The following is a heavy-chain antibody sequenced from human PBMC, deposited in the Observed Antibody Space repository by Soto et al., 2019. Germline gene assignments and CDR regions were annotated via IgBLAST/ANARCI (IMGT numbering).Heavy chain of an antibody. Sequence: SETLSLTCTFSGGSISSYYWSWIRQPPGKGLEWIGYIYYSGSTNYNPSLKSRVTISVDTSKNQFSLKLSSVTAADTAVYYCARGDYDSSPSYMDVWGKGTTVTVSS. CDR3: ARGDYDSSPSYMDV. CDR1: GGSISSYY. CDR2: IYYSGST. J-gene: IGHJ6*03. V-gene: IGHV4-59*01. D-gene: IGHD3-3*01.